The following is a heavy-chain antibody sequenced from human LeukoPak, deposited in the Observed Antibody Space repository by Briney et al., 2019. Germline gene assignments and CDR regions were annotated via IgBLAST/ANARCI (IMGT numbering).Heavy chain of an antibody. D-gene: IGHD2-15*01. CDR2: GYYNGST. CDR1: GGSVSSASYY. J-gene: IGHJ4*02. V-gene: IGHV4-61*01. CDR3: ARTQYCSGDSCYFGYFDH. Sequence: PSETLSLTWTVAGGSVSSASYYWSWIRGHPGKGLEWIGYGYYNGSTNYNPPLVSRVTVLVDTSKNQFSLQLSSVTAADTAVYYCARTQYCSGDSCYFGYFDHWGQGTLVTVSS.